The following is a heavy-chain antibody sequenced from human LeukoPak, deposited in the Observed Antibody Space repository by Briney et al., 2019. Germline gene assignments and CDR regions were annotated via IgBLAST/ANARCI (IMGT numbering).Heavy chain of an antibody. J-gene: IGHJ4*02. CDR3: VRLVGGDIDY. CDR1: GGSFSGYY. D-gene: IGHD5-12*01. CDR2: INHSGST. Sequence: SETLSLTCAVYGGSFSGYYWSWIRQPPGKGLEWIGEINHSGSTNYNPSLKSRVTISVDTSKNQFSLKLSSVTAADTAVYFCVRLVGGDIDYWGQGTLVTVSS. V-gene: IGHV4-34*01.